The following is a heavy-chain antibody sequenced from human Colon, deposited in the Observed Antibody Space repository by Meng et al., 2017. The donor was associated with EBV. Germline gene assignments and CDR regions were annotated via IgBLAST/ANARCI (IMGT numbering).Heavy chain of an antibody. J-gene: IGHJ4*02. CDR1: GGSIRSGGYY. D-gene: IGHD5-24*01. CDR2: IYYSGST. Sequence: QVQLQEEGQELWTPPQTLSILCTVSGGSIRSGGYYWSWIRQHPGKGLEWIGYIYYSGSTYYNPSLKSRVTISIDTSKNQFSLKLSSVTAADTAVYYCARGPSRWLQFSFDYWGQGTLVTVSS. V-gene: IGHV4-31*03. CDR3: ARGPSRWLQFSFDY.